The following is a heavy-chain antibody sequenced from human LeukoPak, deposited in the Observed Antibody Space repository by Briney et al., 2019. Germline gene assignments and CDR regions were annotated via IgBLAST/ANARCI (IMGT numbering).Heavy chain of an antibody. Sequence: GASVKVSCKASGYTFTGYYMHWVRQAPGQGLEWMGWINPNSGGTNYAQKFQGWVTMTRDTSISTAYMELSRLRSDDTAMYYCARVVAGTWGVFDYWGQGTLVTVSS. J-gene: IGHJ4*02. CDR1: GYTFTGYY. CDR2: INPNSGGT. CDR3: ARVVAGTWGVFDY. V-gene: IGHV1-2*04. D-gene: IGHD6-19*01.